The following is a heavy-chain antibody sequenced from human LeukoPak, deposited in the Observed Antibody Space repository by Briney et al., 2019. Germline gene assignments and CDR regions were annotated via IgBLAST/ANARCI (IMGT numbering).Heavy chain of an antibody. Sequence: GSSVKVSCKASGGTFSSYAISWVRQAPGQGLEWMGGIIPIFGTAIYAQKFQGRVTITADESTSTAYMELSSLRSEDTAVYYCATQGRYSSGRHGYFDYWGQGTLVTVSS. D-gene: IGHD6-19*01. J-gene: IGHJ4*02. V-gene: IGHV1-69*01. CDR3: ATQGRYSSGRHGYFDY. CDR1: GGTFSSYA. CDR2: IIPIFGTA.